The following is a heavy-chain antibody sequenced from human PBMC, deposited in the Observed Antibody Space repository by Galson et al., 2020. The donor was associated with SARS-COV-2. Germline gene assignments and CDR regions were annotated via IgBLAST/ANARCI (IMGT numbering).Heavy chain of an antibody. J-gene: IGHJ4*02. CDR3: ARDGYYDDRGPGAGYFDY. Sequence: TGGSLRLSCAASGFTFSFYAMHWVRQAPGKGLEWVAVISYDGSNKYYADSVNGRFTISRDNSKDTLYLQMNSLRAEDRAVYYCARDGYYDDRGPGAGYFDYWGQGTLVTVSS. CDR1: GFTFSFYA. V-gene: IGHV3-30-3*01. CDR2: ISYDGSNK. D-gene: IGHD3-22*01.